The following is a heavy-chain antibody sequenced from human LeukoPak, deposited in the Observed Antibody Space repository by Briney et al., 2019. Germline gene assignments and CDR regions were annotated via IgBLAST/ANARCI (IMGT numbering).Heavy chain of an antibody. D-gene: IGHD3-22*01. CDR2: IYSGGST. CDR3: ARVLVAVFDY. J-gene: IGHJ4*02. V-gene: IGHV3-66*01. CDR1: GFTFSDYY. Sequence: GGSLRLSCAASGFTFSDYYMSWIRQAPGKGLEWVSVIYSGGSTYYADSVKGRFTISRDNSKNTLYLQMNSLRAEDTAVYYCARVLVAVFDYWGQGTLVTVSS.